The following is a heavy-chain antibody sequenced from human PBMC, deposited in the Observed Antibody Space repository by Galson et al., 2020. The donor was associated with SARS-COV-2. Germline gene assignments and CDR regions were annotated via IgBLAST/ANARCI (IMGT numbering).Heavy chain of an antibody. CDR1: GFTFSIYG. D-gene: IGHD6-19*01. J-gene: IGHJ4*02. Sequence: QAGGSLRLSCAASGFTFSIYGMSWVRQAPGKGLEWVSAISSNGGTTYYADSVKGRLTISRDNSKNTLFLQMNSLRAEDTALYFCAKESGQYSCGWYLDYWGQGTLVTVPS. V-gene: IGHV3-23*01. CDR3: AKESGQYSCGWYLDY. CDR2: ISSNGGTT.